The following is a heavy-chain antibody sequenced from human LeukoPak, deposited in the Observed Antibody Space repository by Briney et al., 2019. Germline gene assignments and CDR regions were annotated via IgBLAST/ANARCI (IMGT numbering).Heavy chain of an antibody. V-gene: IGHV1-18*01. CDR3: ARTTYYYGSGSYPADY. CDR1: GYTFTSYG. Sequence: ASVKVSCKASGYTFTSYGISWVRQAPGQGLEWMGWISACNGNTNYAQKLQGRVTMTTDTSTSTAYMELRSLRSDDTAVYYCARTTYYYGSGSYPADYWGQGTLVTVSS. J-gene: IGHJ4*02. D-gene: IGHD3-10*01. CDR2: ISACNGNT.